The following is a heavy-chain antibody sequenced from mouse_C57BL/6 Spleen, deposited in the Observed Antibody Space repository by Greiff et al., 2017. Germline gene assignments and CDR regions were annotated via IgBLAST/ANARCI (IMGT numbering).Heavy chain of an antibody. D-gene: IGHD2-3*01. CDR3: ARDHGYYEGYFDV. V-gene: IGHV3-6*01. CDR1: GYSITSGYY. CDR2: ISYDGSN. Sequence: ESGPGLVKPSQSLSLTCSVTGYSITSGYYWNWIRQFPGNKLEWMGYISYDGSNNYNPSLKNRISITRDTSKNQFFLKLNSVTTEDTATYYCARDHGYYEGYFDVWGTGTTVTVSS. J-gene: IGHJ1*03.